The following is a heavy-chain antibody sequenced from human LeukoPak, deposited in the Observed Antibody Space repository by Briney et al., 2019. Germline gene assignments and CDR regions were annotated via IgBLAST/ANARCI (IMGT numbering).Heavy chain of an antibody. CDR3: AREKGVWYSSGWTYFQH. Sequence: GGSLRLSCAASGFTFSSYGMHWVRQAPGKGLEWVAVIWYDGSNKYYADSVKGRFTISRDNSKNTLYLQMNSLRAEDTAVYYCAREKGVWYSSGWTYFQHWGQGTLVTVSS. CDR2: IWYDGSNK. V-gene: IGHV3-33*01. CDR1: GFTFSSYG. D-gene: IGHD6-19*01. J-gene: IGHJ1*01.